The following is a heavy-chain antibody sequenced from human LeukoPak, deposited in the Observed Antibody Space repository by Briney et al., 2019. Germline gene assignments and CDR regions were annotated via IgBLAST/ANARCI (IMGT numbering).Heavy chain of an antibody. CDR2: INHSGSA. J-gene: IGHJ4*02. V-gene: IGHV4-34*01. D-gene: IGHD2-21*01. Sequence: SETLSLTCAVYGGSFSGYYWSWIRQPPGKGLEWIGEINHSGSANYNPSLKSRVTISVDTSKNQFSLKLSSVTAADTAVYYCARAPARGGDFDYWGQGTLVTVSS. CDR1: GGSFSGYY. CDR3: ARAPARGGDFDY.